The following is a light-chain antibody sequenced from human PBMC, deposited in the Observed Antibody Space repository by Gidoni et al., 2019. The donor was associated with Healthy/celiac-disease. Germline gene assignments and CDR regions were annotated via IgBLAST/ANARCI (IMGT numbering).Light chain of an antibody. V-gene: IGKV1-39*01. CDR2: AAS. CDR1: QSISSY. J-gene: IGKJ1*01. CDR3: QQSFTTPRTWT. Sequence: GDRVTITCRASQSISSYLNWYQQKPGKAPKLLIYAASSLQSGVPSRFSGRGAGTDFTLTISSLHPEDSATYYCQQSFTTPRTWTFGQGTKVEIK.